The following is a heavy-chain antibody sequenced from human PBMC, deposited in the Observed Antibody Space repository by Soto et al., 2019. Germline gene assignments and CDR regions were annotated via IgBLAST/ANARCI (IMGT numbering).Heavy chain of an antibody. CDR1: GGTFSSYA. Sequence: ASVKVSCKASGGTFSSYAISWVRQAPGQGLEWMGGIIPIFGTANYAQKFQGRVTITADESTSTAYMELSSLRSEDTAVYYCARDLGPAANPNHNDAFDIWGQGTMVTVSS. D-gene: IGHD2-2*01. CDR2: IIPIFGTA. J-gene: IGHJ3*02. CDR3: ARDLGPAANPNHNDAFDI. V-gene: IGHV1-69*13.